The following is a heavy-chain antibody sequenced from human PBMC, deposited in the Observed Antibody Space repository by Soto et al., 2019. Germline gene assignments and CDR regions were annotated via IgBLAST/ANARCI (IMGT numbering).Heavy chain of an antibody. CDR2: IYYSGST. J-gene: IGHJ4*02. CDR3: ARPPRYDNYGGNESGFDY. D-gene: IGHD4-17*01. Sequence: SETLSLTCTVSGGSISSSSYYWGWIRQPPGKGLEWIGSIYYSGSTYYNPSLKSRVTISVDTSKNQFSLKLSSVTAADTAVYYCARPPRYDNYGGNESGFDYWGQGTLVTVSS. V-gene: IGHV4-39*01. CDR1: GGSISSSSYY.